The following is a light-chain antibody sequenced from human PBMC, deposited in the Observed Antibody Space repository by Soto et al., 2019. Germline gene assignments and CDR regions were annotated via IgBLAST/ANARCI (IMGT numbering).Light chain of an antibody. Sequence: QSVLTQPASVSGSPGQSITISCTGTSSDVGGYNYVSWYQQHPGKAPKLMIYEVSNRPSGVSNRFSASKSGNTASLTISGLQAEDEADYYCSSYTTSRTLVFGGGTKFTVL. J-gene: IGLJ3*02. CDR2: EVS. CDR3: SSYTTSRTLV. CDR1: SSDVGGYNY. V-gene: IGLV2-14*01.